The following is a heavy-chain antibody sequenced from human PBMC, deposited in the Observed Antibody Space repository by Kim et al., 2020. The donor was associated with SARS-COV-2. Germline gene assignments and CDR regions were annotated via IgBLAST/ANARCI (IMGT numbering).Heavy chain of an antibody. Sequence: GGSLRLSCAASGFTFSSYWMSWVRQAPGKGLEWVAKIKQDGSEKYYVDSVKGRFTSSRDSAKNSLYLQMNSLRAEDTAVYFCARSRGDWSIFDFWGQGTLVTVSS. V-gene: IGHV3-7*01. CDR3: ARSRGDWSIFDF. J-gene: IGHJ4*02. CDR1: GFTFSSYW. CDR2: IKQDGSEK. D-gene: IGHD3-9*01.